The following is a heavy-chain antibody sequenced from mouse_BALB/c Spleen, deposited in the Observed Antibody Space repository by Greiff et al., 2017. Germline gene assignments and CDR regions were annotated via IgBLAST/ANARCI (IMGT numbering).Heavy chain of an antibody. D-gene: IGHD2-10*02. V-gene: IGHV1-80*01. Sequence: VQLQQSGAELVRPGSSVKISCKASGYAFSSYWMNWVKQRPGQGLEWIGQIYPGDGDTNYNGKFKGKATLTADKSSSTAYMQLSSLTSEDSAVYFCARVSGYGNSSGLDYWGQGTLVTVSA. CDR1: GYAFSSYW. J-gene: IGHJ3*01. CDR3: ARVSGYGNSSGLDY. CDR2: IYPGDGDT.